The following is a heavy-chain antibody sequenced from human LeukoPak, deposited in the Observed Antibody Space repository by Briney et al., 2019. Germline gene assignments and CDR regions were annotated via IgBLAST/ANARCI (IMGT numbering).Heavy chain of an antibody. V-gene: IGHV3-7*01. CDR2: IKEDGTEK. Sequence: GGSLRLSCAGSGFNFSDFWMTWVRQTPGKGLEWVANIKEDGTEKNLVDSVKGRFTISRDNTKNLLFLEMNNLRGDDTAIYYCVRESRPGGAMGLYHNLDYWGQGTLVAVSS. CDR3: VRESRPGGAMGLYHNLDY. CDR1: GFNFSDFW. D-gene: IGHD1-1*01. J-gene: IGHJ4*02.